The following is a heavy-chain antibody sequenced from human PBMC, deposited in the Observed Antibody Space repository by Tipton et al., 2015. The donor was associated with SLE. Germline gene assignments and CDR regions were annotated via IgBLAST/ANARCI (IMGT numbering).Heavy chain of an antibody. CDR3: ASIKAEYYGSGSYYVD. J-gene: IGHJ4*02. Sequence: GLVKPSETLSVICAVSGDSIRSSSYYWGWIRQPPGKGLEWIGSIYYSGSTYYNPSLKSRVTISVDTSKNQFSLKLSSVTAADTAVYYCASIKAEYYGSGSYYVDWGQGTLVTVSS. CDR1: GDSIRSSSYY. CDR2: IYYSGST. V-gene: IGHV4-39*01. D-gene: IGHD3-10*01.